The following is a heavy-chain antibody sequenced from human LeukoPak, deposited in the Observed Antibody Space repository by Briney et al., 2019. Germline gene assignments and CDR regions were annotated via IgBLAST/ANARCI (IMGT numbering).Heavy chain of an antibody. CDR2: IYYSGST. CDR3: ARYHCSTTICGFDP. D-gene: IGHD2-2*01. CDR1: GGSISSSSYY. J-gene: IGHJ5*02. V-gene: IGHV4-39*07. Sequence: SETLSLTCTVSGGSISSSSYYWGWIRQPPGKGLEWIGSIYYSGSTYYNPSLKSRVTISVDTSKNQFSLKLSSVTAADTAMYFCARYHCSTTICGFDPWGQGALVTVA.